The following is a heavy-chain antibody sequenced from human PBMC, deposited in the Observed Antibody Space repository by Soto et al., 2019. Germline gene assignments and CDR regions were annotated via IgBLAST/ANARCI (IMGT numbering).Heavy chain of an antibody. V-gene: IGHV2-5*02. Sequence: QITLKESGPTLVKPTQTLTLTCTFSGFSLSSTRMAVGWIRQPPGKALEWLALIYWDDDKRYSPFLKSRLPLTTDTSKNPVVLTMSKMVPMDTARYYCAHMVVAGFGYYFDYWGQGTLVTVSS. D-gene: IGHD6-19*01. CDR2: IYWDDDK. J-gene: IGHJ4*02. CDR1: GFSLSSTRMA. CDR3: AHMVVAGFGYYFDY.